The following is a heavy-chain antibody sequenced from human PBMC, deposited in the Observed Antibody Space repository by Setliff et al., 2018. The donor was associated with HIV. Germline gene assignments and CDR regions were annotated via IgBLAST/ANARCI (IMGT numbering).Heavy chain of an antibody. V-gene: IGHV4-34*01. Sequence: PSETLSLTCAVYGGSFSGYYWSWIRQPPGKGLEWIGEINHSGSTNYNPSLKSRVTISVDTSKNQYSLKLSSVTAADTAVYYCARGTWIQLSALALFDYWGQGTLVTVS. CDR1: GGSFSGYY. J-gene: IGHJ4*02. CDR2: INHSGST. CDR3: ARGTWIQLSALALFDY. D-gene: IGHD5-18*01.